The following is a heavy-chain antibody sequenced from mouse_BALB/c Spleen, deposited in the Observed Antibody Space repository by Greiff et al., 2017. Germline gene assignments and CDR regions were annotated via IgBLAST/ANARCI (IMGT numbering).Heavy chain of an antibody. J-gene: IGHJ2*01. CDR1: GFTFSSYA. CDR3: ARGRVYYGSLDY. D-gene: IGHD1-1*01. CDR2: ISSGGST. V-gene: IGHV5-6-5*01. Sequence: EVQLVESGGGLVKPGGSLKLSCAASGFTFSSYAMSWVRQTPEKRLEWVASISSGGSTYYPDSVKGRFTISRDNARNILYLQMSSLRSEDTAMYYCARGRVYYGSLDYWGQGTTLTVSS.